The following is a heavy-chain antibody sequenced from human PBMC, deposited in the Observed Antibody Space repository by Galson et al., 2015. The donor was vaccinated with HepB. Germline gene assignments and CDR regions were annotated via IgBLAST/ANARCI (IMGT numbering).Heavy chain of an antibody. Sequence: SLRLSCAASGFTFSSSGMHWVRQAPGKGLEWVAVIWYDGSNKYYADSVKGRFTISRDNSKTTLYLQMNSLRAEDTVVYYCARDVSYGSGNAYPHDYWGQGTLVTVSS. CDR2: IWYDGSNK. J-gene: IGHJ4*02. CDR1: GFTFSSSG. CDR3: ARDVSYGSGNAYPHDY. V-gene: IGHV3-33*01. D-gene: IGHD3-10*01.